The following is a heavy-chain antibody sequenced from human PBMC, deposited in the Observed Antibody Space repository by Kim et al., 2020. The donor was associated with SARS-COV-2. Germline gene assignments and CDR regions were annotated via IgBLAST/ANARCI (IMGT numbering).Heavy chain of an antibody. D-gene: IGHD3-16*02. Sequence: SETLSLTCAVYGGSFSGYYWSWIRQPPGKGLEWIGEINHSGSTNYNPSLKSRVTISVDTSKNQFSLKLSSVTAADTAVYYCARGPPLGTFGGVIVTFDYWGQGTLVTVSS. CDR2: INHSGST. V-gene: IGHV4-34*01. J-gene: IGHJ4*02. CDR1: GGSFSGYY. CDR3: ARGPPLGTFGGVIVTFDY.